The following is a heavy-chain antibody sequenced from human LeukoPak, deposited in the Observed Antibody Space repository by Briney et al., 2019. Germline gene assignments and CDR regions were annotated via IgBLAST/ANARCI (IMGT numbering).Heavy chain of an antibody. J-gene: IGHJ4*02. Sequence: GGSLRLSCAATGFTFSNYAIHWGRQAPGKGLEWVAFISDDGGRQHYADSVKGRFTIPRDNSKNTLNLQMNSLRAEDTAVYYCVKDRTGTYTLDYWGQGTLVTVSS. CDR2: ISDDGGRQ. D-gene: IGHD3-10*01. CDR3: VKDRTGTYTLDY. V-gene: IGHV3-30-3*01. CDR1: GFTFSNYA.